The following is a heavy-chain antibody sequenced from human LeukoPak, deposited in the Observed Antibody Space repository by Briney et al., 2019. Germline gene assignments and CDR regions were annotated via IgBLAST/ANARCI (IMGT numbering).Heavy chain of an antibody. CDR1: GFTFTSSA. CDR3: ARVSFLYYPHRAFDI. CDR2: IVVGSGNT. Sequence: SVKVSCKASGFTFTSSAMQWVRQARGQRLEWIGWIVVGSGNTNYAQKFQGRVTITADKSTSTAYMELSSLRSEDTAVYYCARVSFLYYPHRAFDIWGQGTMVTVSS. V-gene: IGHV1-58*02. D-gene: IGHD3-22*01. J-gene: IGHJ3*02.